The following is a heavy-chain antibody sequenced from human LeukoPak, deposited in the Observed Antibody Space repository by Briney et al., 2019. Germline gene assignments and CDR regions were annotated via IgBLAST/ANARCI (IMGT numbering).Heavy chain of an antibody. CDR1: GFTVSSNY. J-gene: IGHJ4*02. CDR3: YAAMPLDGLGY. Sequence: GGSLRLSCAASGFTVSSNYMSWVRQAPGKGLEWVSVIYSGGSTYYADSVKGRFTISRDNSKNTLYLQMNSLRAEDTAVYYCYAAMPLDGLGYWGQGTQVTVSS. V-gene: IGHV3-53*01. D-gene: IGHD2-2*01. CDR2: IYSGGST.